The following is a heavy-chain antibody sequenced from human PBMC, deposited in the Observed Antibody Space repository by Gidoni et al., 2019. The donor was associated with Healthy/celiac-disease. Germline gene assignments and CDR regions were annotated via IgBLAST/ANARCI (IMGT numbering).Heavy chain of an antibody. CDR2: ISAYNGNT. Sequence: QVQLVQSGAEVKKPGASVQVSCKASGYTVTSSGISWVRQAPGQGLEWMGWISAYNGNTNYAQKLHGRVTMTTDTSTSTAYMELRSLRSDDTAVYYCARVGSGYYDILSPRYWGQGTLVTVSS. CDR1: GYTVTSSG. CDR3: ARVGSGYYDILSPRY. J-gene: IGHJ4*02. D-gene: IGHD3-9*01. V-gene: IGHV1-18*01.